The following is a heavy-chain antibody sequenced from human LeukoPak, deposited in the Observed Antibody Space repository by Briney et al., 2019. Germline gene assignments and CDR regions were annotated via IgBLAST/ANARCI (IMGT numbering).Heavy chain of an antibody. CDR3: ARVSSLIGYFDY. J-gene: IGHJ4*02. CDR1: GYTFTGYY. Sequence: ASVKVSCKASGYTFTGYYMHWVRQAPGQGLEWMGWINPNSGGTNYAQKFQGRVTMTRDTSISTAYMELSRLRSDDTAVYYCARVSSLIGYFDYWGQGTLATVSS. V-gene: IGHV1-2*02. CDR2: INPNSGGT.